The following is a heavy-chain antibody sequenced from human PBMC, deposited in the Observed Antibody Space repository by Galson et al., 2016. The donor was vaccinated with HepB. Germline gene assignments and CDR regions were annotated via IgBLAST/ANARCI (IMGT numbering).Heavy chain of an antibody. CDR2: IKRDGSEE. J-gene: IGHJ3*02. CDR1: GFTFSTYW. CDR3: ARDKTYYGSGSYGSGSYFDAFDI. V-gene: IGHV3-7*03. Sequence: SLRLSCAASGFTFSTYWMPWVRQAPGKGLEWVANIKRDGSEENYVDSVKGRFTISRDNAKNSLHLQMNSLRAEDTAVYYCARDKTYYGSGSYGSGSYFDAFDIWGQGTMVTVSS. D-gene: IGHD3-10*01.